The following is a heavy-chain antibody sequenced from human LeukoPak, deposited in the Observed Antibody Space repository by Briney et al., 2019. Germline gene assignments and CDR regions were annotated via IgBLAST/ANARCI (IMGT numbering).Heavy chain of an antibody. V-gene: IGHV1-3*01. CDR2: INAGNGNT. J-gene: IGHJ4*02. Sequence: ASVNVSCKASGYTFTSYAMHWVRQAPGQRLEWMGWINAGNGNTKYSKKFQGRVTITRDTSASTAYMELSSLRSEDTAVYYCARYKRGYSGYEPDYWGQGTLVTVSS. CDR1: GYTFTSYA. CDR3: ARYKRGYSGYEPDY. D-gene: IGHD5-12*01.